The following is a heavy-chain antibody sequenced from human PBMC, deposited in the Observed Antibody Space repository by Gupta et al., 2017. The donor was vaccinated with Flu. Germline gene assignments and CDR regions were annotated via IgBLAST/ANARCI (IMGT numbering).Heavy chain of an antibody. D-gene: IGHD5-24*01. CDR1: GFRFSNSG. CDR3: ATGWRWDNNNYGMNV. CDR2: ISHDGSNY. Sequence: ERVVESGGGVVQPGRSLGLSCAASGFRFSNSGMTVLRQAQGTGLEGGAVISHDGSNYYHTDSVKDRFTSSRDNSKNTLYLQMNSRRTDDTAVYYCATGWRWDNNNYGMNVWGQGTTVTVSS. J-gene: IGHJ6*02. V-gene: IGHV3-30*03.